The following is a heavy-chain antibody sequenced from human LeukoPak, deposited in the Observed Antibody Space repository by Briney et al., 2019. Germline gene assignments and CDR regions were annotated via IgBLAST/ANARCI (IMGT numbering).Heavy chain of an antibody. J-gene: IGHJ4*02. CDR2: INPNSGGT. Sequence: ASVTVSCRASGYTFTDYYMHWVRQAPGQGLEWMGWINPNSGGTNYAQKFQGRVTMTRDTSISTAYMELSRLRSDDTAVYYCARALYDFWSGYYKDFGYWGQGTLVTVSS. CDR1: GYTFTDYY. D-gene: IGHD3-3*01. CDR3: ARALYDFWSGYYKDFGY. V-gene: IGHV1-2*02.